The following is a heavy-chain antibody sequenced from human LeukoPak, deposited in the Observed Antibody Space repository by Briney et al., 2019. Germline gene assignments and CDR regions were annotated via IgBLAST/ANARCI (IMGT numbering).Heavy chain of an antibody. CDR3: ARDLTGDRGYFDY. CDR2: IYSGGST. CDR1: GFTVSSNY. J-gene: IGHJ4*02. D-gene: IGHD7-27*01. V-gene: IGHV3-53*01. Sequence: GGSLRLSCAASGFTVSSNYMSWVRQAPGKGLEWVSVIYSGGSTYYADSVKGRFTISRDNSKNTLYLQMNSLRAEDTAAYYCARDLTGDRGYFDYWGQGTLVTVSS.